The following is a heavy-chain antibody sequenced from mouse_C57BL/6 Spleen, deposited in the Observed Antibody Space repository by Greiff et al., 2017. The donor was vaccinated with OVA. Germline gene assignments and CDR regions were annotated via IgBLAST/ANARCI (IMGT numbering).Heavy chain of an antibody. D-gene: IGHD2-2*01. CDR1: GYTFTSYW. Sequence: QVQLKQPGAELVRPGSSVKLSCKASGYTFTSYWMHWVKQRPIQGLEWIGNIDPSDSETHYNQKFKDKATLTVDKSSSTAYMQLSSLTSEDSAVYYCARHYGYHWYFDVWGTGTTVTVSS. J-gene: IGHJ1*03. V-gene: IGHV1-52*01. CDR2: IDPSDSET. CDR3: ARHYGYHWYFDV.